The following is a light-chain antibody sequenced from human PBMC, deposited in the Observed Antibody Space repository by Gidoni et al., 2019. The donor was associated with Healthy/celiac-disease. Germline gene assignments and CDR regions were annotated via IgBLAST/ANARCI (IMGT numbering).Light chain of an antibody. J-gene: IGKJ1*01. CDR1: QSVSSN. V-gene: IGKV3-15*01. CDR2: GAA. CDR3: QQYNNLPPWT. Sequence: EIVMTQSPATLSVSPGERAILSCTASQSVSSNLAWYQQKPGQAPRLLIYGAATMATGIPSRFSGSGSGTEFTLTISSLQSEDFAVYYCQQYNNLPPWTFGQGTKVEIK.